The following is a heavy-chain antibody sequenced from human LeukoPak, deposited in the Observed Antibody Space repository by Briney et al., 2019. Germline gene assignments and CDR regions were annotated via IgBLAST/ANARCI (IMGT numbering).Heavy chain of an antibody. CDR2: ISSSSSYI. CDR3: ARGRYSSSWGVDP. D-gene: IGHD6-13*01. V-gene: IGHV3-21*01. CDR1: GFTFSSYS. Sequence: GGSLRLSCAASGFTFSSYSMNWVREAPGKGPEWVSSISSSSSYIYYADSVKGRFTISRDNAKNSLYLQMNSLRAEDTAVYYCARGRYSSSWGVDPWGQGTLVTVSS. J-gene: IGHJ5*02.